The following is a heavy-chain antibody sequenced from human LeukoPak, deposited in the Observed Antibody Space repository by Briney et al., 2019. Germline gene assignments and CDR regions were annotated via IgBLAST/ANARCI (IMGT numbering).Heavy chain of an antibody. CDR2: ISYDGSNK. D-gene: IGHD1-26*01. V-gene: IGHV3-30-3*01. J-gene: IGHJ6*02. Sequence: PGGSLRLSCAASGFTFSSYAMHWVRQAPGKGLEWVAVISYDGSNKYYADSVKGRFTISRDNSKNTLYPQMNSLRAEDTAVYYCARASGSYSNYYYGMDVWGQGTTVTVSS. CDR1: GFTFSSYA. CDR3: ARASGSYSNYYYGMDV.